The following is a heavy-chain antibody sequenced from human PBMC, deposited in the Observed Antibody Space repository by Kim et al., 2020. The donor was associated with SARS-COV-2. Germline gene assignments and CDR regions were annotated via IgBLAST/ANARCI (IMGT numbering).Heavy chain of an antibody. CDR3: ARDWWEREESCGPLGY. D-gene: IGHD2-21*01. CDR1: GFTFSNYA. Sequence: GGSLRLSCAASGFTFSNYAMHWVRQAPGKGLEFVSGISGKGGTTEYANSVKGRFTISRDNSRNTLYLQMGSLRAEDMAVYYCARDWWEREESCGPLGYWG. V-gene: IGHV3-64*01. J-gene: IGHJ4*01. CDR2: ISGKGGTT.